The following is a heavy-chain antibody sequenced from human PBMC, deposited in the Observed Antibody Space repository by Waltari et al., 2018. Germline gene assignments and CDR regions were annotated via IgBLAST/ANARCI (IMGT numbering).Heavy chain of an antibody. J-gene: IGHJ6*02. CDR2: INYSGST. D-gene: IGHD3-10*01. Sequence: QVQLQESGPGLVKPSATLSLTCTVSGGSISSYYWSWIRQPPGKGLEWIGYINYSGSTNYNPSLKSRVTISVDTSKNQFSLKLSSVTAADTAVYYCARDEYNGSGADYYYGMDVWGQGTTVTVSS. CDR3: ARDEYNGSGADYYYGMDV. CDR1: GGSISSYY. V-gene: IGHV4-59*01.